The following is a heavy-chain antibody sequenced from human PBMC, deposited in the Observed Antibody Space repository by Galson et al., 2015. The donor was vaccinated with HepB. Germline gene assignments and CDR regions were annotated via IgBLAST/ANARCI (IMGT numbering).Heavy chain of an antibody. J-gene: IGHJ4*02. CDR1: GFTFSNYG. CDR2: IWYDGSNK. Sequence: SLRLSCAASGFTFSNYGMHWVRQAPGKGLEWVALIWYDGSNKYYADSVKGRFTISRDNSKNTLYLQMNNLRAEDSALFYCARDKWSSGWVDFWGQGTLVAVSS. V-gene: IGHV3-33*01. CDR3: ARDKWSSGWVDF. D-gene: IGHD6-19*01.